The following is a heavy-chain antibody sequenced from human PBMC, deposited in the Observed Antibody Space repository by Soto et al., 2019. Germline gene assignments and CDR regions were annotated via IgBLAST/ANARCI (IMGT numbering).Heavy chain of an antibody. CDR3: ARRGLLWFGNQPHEFDP. CDR1: GGSFSGYY. CDR2: INHSGST. V-gene: IGHV4-34*01. Sequence: SETLSLTCAVYGGSFSGYYWSWIRQPPGKGLEWIGEINHSGSTNYNPSLKSRVTISVDTSKNQFSLKLSSVTAADTAVYYCARRGLLWFGNQPHEFDPWGQGTLVTVSS. D-gene: IGHD3-10*01. J-gene: IGHJ5*02.